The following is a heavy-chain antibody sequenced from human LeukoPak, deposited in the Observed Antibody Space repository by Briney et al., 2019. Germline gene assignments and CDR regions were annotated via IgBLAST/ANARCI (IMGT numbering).Heavy chain of an antibody. V-gene: IGHV4-31*03. D-gene: IGHD2-2*01. CDR3: ASEVVVVPAATGLRGYFDY. CDR2: NYYSGST. CDR1: GGSVSSGGYY. J-gene: IGHJ4*02. Sequence: SQTLSLTCTVSGGSVSSGGYYWSWIRQHPGKGLEWIGYNYYSGSTYYNPSLKSRVTISVDTSKNQFSLKLSSVTAADTAVYYCASEVVVVPAATGLRGYFDYWGQGTLVTVSS.